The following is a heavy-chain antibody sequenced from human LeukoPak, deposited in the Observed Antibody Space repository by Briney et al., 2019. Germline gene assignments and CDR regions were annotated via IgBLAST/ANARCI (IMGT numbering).Heavy chain of an antibody. CDR2: IYYSGST. J-gene: IGHJ4*02. V-gene: IGHV4-59*08. CDR1: GGSISSYY. D-gene: IGHD3-10*01. CDR3: ARGNNGYYGSGSYFDY. Sequence: SETLSLTCTVSGGSISSYYWSWIRQPPGKGLEWIGYIYYSGSTNYNPSLKSRVTISVDTSKNQFSLKLSSVTAADTAVYYCARGNNGYYGSGSYFDYWGQGTLVTVSS.